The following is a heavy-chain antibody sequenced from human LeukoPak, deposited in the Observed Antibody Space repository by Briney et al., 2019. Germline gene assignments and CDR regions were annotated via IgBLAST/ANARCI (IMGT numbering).Heavy chain of an antibody. Sequence: VKVSCKAAGGTFNSYAISWVRQSPGQGLEWMGRIIPILGITNYAQKSQGRVTITADKSTNTVYMELSSLRSEDTAVYYCARASHGMDVWGQGTTVTVSS. CDR2: IIPILGIT. CDR3: ARASHGMDV. V-gene: IGHV1-69*04. CDR1: GGTFNSYA. J-gene: IGHJ6*02.